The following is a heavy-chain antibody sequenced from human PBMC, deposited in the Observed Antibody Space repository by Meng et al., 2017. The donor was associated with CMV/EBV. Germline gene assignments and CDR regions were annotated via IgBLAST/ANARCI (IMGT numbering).Heavy chain of an antibody. V-gene: IGHV4-34*01. D-gene: IGHD6-6*01. CDR1: GGSFSGYY. CDR2: INHSGST. J-gene: IGHJ4*02. CDR3: AREGSSRPLDY. Sequence: ESLKISCAVYGGSFSGYYWSWIRQPPGKGLEWIGEINHSGSTNYNPSLKSRVTISVDTSKNQSSLKLSSVTAADTAVYYCAREGSSRPLDYWGQGTLVTVSS.